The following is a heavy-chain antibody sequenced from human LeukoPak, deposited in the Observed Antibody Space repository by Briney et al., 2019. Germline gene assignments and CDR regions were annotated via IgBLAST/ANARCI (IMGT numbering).Heavy chain of an antibody. CDR2: VNPNSGNT. V-gene: IGHV1-8*01. CDR3: ARDGVSSVPFGVVTWVSVGFDY. J-gene: IGHJ4*02. D-gene: IGHD3-3*01. CDR1: GYTFTSYD. Sequence: ASVKVSCKASGYTFTSYDINWVRQATGQGLEWMGWVNPNSGNTDYAQRFQGRVTMTRDTSISTAYMELSRLRSDDTAVYYCARDGVSSVPFGVVTWVSVGFDYWGQGTLVTVSS.